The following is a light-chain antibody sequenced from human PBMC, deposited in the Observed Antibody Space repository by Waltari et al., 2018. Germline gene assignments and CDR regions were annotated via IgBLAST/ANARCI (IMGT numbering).Light chain of an antibody. CDR2: DTS. Sequence: EIVLIHSPATLSLSPGETATLSCRASQSLNNFLAWYHQKPGQAPRLVIYDTSNRATGIPARFTGSGTGTDFTLTISGLEPEDSAVYYCQQRSYWPPFTFGQGTKLEMK. J-gene: IGKJ2*01. CDR1: QSLNNF. CDR3: QQRSYWPPFT. V-gene: IGKV3-11*01.